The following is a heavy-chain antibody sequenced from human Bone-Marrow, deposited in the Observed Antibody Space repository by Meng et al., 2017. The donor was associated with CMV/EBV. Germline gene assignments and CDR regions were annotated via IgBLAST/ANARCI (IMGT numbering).Heavy chain of an antibody. D-gene: IGHD2-2*01. Sequence: ASVKVSCKASGGTFSSYAISWVRQAPGQGLEWMGWISAYNGNTNYAQKLQGRVTMTTDTSTSTAYMELRSLRSDDTAVYYCARDLVRRYYYYYGMDVWGQGTTVTVSS. CDR3: ARDLVRRYYYYYGMDV. CDR1: GGTFSSYA. J-gene: IGHJ6*02. V-gene: IGHV1-18*01. CDR2: ISAYNGNT.